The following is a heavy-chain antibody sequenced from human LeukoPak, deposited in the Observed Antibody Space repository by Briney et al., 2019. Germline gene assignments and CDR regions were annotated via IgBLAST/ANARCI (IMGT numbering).Heavy chain of an antibody. CDR2: LFSGGDT. CDR3: ARALVDGYNDY. Sequence: GGSLRLSCAASGFTVRSNYMSWVRQAPGKGLEWVSVLFSGGDTYYADSVKGRFTISRDNSKNTLYLQMNRMRAEDTAVYYCARALVDGYNDYWGQGTLVTVSS. J-gene: IGHJ4*02. D-gene: IGHD5-24*01. CDR1: GFTVRSNY. V-gene: IGHV3-66*01.